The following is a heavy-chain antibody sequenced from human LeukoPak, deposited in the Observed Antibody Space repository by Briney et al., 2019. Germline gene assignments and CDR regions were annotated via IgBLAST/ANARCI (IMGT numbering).Heavy chain of an antibody. CDR3: AKDRYGSGSYLFDY. J-gene: IGHJ4*02. CDR2: ISPSGDIK. D-gene: IGHD3-10*01. CDR1: GFTFSSYE. V-gene: IGHV3-23*01. Sequence: GGSLRLSCAASGFTFSSYEMNWVRQAPGKGLEWVSGISPSGDIKYYVDSVKGRFTVSRDNSKNTLYLQINSLRDEDTAVYYCAKDRYGSGSYLFDYWGQGTLVTVSS.